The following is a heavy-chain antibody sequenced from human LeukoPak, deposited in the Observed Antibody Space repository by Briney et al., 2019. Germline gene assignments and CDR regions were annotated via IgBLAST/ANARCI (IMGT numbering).Heavy chain of an antibody. CDR1: GGSISSYY. J-gene: IGHJ3*02. Sequence: PSETLSLTCTVSGGSISSYYWSWIRQPPGKGLEWIGYIYYSGSTNYNPSLKSRVTISVDTSKNQFSLKLSSVTAADTAVYYCARDQGSSDYVWGSYRPVGAFDIWGQGTMVTVSS. CDR3: ARDQGSSDYVWGSYRPVGAFDI. CDR2: IYYSGST. D-gene: IGHD3-16*02. V-gene: IGHV4-59*01.